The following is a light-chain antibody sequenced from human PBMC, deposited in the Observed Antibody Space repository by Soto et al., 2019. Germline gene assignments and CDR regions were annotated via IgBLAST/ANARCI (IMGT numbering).Light chain of an antibody. CDR2: DAS. Sequence: EIVLTQSPATLSFSPGERATLSCRASQSVDKYLVWYQQKPCQAPRLLIYDASSRATGIPARFSGSGSGTDFSLTITSIEPEDFAVYYCQQRTNWPLTFGGGTKLEIK. J-gene: IGKJ4*01. CDR3: QQRTNWPLT. V-gene: IGKV3-11*01. CDR1: QSVDKY.